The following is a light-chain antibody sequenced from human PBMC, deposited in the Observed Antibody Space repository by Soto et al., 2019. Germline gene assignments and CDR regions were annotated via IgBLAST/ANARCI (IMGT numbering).Light chain of an antibody. J-gene: IGLJ2*01. Sequence: QSVLTQPASVSGSPGQSITISCTGISSDVDGYNYVSWYQQCPGKAPKLIIFDVSDRPSGVSNRFSASKSGNMASLTISGLQAEDEADYYCSSYISSSTPVVFGGGTKLTVL. CDR2: DVS. CDR3: SSYISSSTPVV. V-gene: IGLV2-14*01. CDR1: SSDVDGYNY.